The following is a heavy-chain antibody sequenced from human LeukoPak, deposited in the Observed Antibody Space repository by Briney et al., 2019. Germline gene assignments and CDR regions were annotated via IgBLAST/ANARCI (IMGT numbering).Heavy chain of an antibody. CDR2: ISGSGGST. Sequence: GGSLRLSCAASGFTFSSYAMSWVRQAPGKGLEWVSAISGSGGSTYYADSVKGRFTISRDNSKNTLYLQMNSLRVEDTAVYYCAKDPYCTRSSCYPDYWGQGTLVTVSS. CDR3: AKDPYCTRSSCYPDY. V-gene: IGHV3-23*01. D-gene: IGHD2-8*01. J-gene: IGHJ4*02. CDR1: GFTFSSYA.